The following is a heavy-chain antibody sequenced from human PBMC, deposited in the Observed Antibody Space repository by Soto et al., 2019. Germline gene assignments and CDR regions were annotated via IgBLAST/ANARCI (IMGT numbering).Heavy chain of an antibody. Sequence: QVQLQESGPGLVTPSETLSLTCTVSGGSISSYYWSWIRQPPGKGLEWIGYIYYSGSTNYHPALKSRVTISVDTSKNQCSLKLSSVTAADTAVYYCARDQAYGVGAFDIWGQGTMVTVSS. J-gene: IGHJ3*02. V-gene: IGHV4-59*01. CDR2: IYYSGST. CDR1: GGSISSYY. D-gene: IGHD4-17*01. CDR3: ARDQAYGVGAFDI.